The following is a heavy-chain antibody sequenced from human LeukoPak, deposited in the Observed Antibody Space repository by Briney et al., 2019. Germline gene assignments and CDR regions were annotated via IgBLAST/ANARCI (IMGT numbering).Heavy chain of an antibody. J-gene: IGHJ6*02. CDR2: IKQDGSEK. D-gene: IGHD6-13*01. Sequence: GGSLRLSCAASGFTFSSYWMSWVRQAPGKGLEWVANIKQDGSEKYYVDSVKGRFTISRDNAKNSLYLQMNSLRAEDTAVYYCAREVGSSSWYYYYGMDVWGQGTTVTVSS. CDR1: GFTFSSYW. CDR3: AREVGSSSWYYYYGMDV. V-gene: IGHV3-7*01.